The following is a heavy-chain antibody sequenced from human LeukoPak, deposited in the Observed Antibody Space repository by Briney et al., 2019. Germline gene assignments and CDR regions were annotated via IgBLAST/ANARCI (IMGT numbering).Heavy chain of an antibody. J-gene: IGHJ3*02. V-gene: IGHV4-31*03. CDR1: GGSISSGGYY. CDR3: AREKCGGDCFIPGAEDAFDI. D-gene: IGHD2-21*02. Sequence: SETLSLTCTVSGGSISSGGYYWSWIRQHPGKGLEWIGYIYYSGSTYYNPSLKSRVTISVDTSKNQFSLKLSSVTAADTAVYYCAREKCGGDCFIPGAEDAFDIWGQGTMVTVSS. CDR2: IYYSGST.